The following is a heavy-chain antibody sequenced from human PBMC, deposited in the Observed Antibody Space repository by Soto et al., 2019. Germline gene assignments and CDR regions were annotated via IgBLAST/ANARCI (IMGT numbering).Heavy chain of an antibody. CDR1: GFTFSSYA. D-gene: IGHD3-10*01. J-gene: IGHJ4*02. CDR2: ISGSGGST. V-gene: IGHV3-23*01. CDR3: AXDXWGDYGSGSLVTRNFDY. Sequence: GGSLRLSCAASGFTFSSYAMSWVRQAPGKGLEWVSAISGSGGSTYYADSVKGRFTNSRDNSKNTLYLQMNSLRAXDXXXYYCAXDXWGDYGSGSLVTRNFDYWGQGTLVTVSS.